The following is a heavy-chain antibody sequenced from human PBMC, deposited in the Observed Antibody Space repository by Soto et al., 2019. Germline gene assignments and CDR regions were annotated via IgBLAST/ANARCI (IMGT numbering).Heavy chain of an antibody. Sequence: SETLSLTCTVSGGSISSYYWSWIRQPPGKGLEWIGYIYYSGSTNYNPSLKSRVTISVDTSKNQFSLKLSSVTAADTAVYYCARLAAAGYFDYWGQGTLVTVSS. J-gene: IGHJ4*02. CDR3: ARLAAAGYFDY. CDR2: IYYSGST. D-gene: IGHD6-13*01. V-gene: IGHV4-59*08. CDR1: GGSISSYY.